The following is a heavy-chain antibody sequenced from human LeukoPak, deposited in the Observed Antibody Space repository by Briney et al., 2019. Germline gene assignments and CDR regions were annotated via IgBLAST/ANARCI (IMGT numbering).Heavy chain of an antibody. CDR2: IYYSGST. J-gene: IGHJ4*02. CDR3: ARDSIRRSSGRWGFDY. CDR1: GGSISSYC. Sequence: SETLSLTYTVSGGSISSYCWSWIRQPPGKGLEWIGYIYYSGSTNYNPSLKSRVTISVDTSKNQFSLKLSSVTAADTAVYYCARDSIRRSSGRWGFDYWGQGTLVTVSS. D-gene: IGHD6-19*01. V-gene: IGHV4-59*01.